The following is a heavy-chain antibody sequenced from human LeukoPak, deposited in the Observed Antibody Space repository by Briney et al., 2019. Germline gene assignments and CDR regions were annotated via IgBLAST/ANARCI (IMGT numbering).Heavy chain of an antibody. CDR3: ASNYYGSGPFDP. D-gene: IGHD3-10*01. J-gene: IGHJ5*02. Sequence: PSETLSLTCTVSGGSISSYYWSWIRQPPGKGLEWIGYIYYSGSTNYNPSLKSRVTISVDTSKNQFSLKLSSVTAADTAVYYCASNYYGSGPFDPWGQGTLVTVSS. CDR2: IYYSGST. V-gene: IGHV4-59*01. CDR1: GGSISSYY.